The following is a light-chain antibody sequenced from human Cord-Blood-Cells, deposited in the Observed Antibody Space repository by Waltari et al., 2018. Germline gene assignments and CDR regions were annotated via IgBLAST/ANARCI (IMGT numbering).Light chain of an antibody. CDR3: QQRSNWPYT. Sequence: EMVLTQSPATLSLSPWETATPPCRASQSVSSYLAWSQQKPGQAPRLLIHDASNRATGIPARFSGSGSGTDFTLTISSLEPEDFAVYYCQQRSNWPYTFGQGTKLEIK. CDR2: DAS. J-gene: IGKJ2*01. V-gene: IGKV3-11*01. CDR1: QSVSSY.